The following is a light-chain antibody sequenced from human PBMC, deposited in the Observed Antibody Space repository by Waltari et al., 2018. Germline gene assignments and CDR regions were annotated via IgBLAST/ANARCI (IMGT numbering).Light chain of an antibody. CDR3: QQYNNWPPYT. Sequence: ETVMTQSPPTVSVSPGERAALSCRASQSVSSNVAWYQQKPGQAPRLLIYDASTRATGIPVRFSGSGSGTDFTLTISSLQSEDFAIYYCQQYNNWPPYTFGQGTKLEI. CDR1: QSVSSN. J-gene: IGKJ2*01. V-gene: IGKV3-15*01. CDR2: DAS.